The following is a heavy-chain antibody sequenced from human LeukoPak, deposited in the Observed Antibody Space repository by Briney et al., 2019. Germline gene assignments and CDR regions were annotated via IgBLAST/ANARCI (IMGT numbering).Heavy chain of an antibody. D-gene: IGHD6-13*01. Sequence: SETLSLTCTVSGGSISSYYWSRIRQPPGKGLEWIGYIYYSGTTNYNPSLKSRVTISVDTPKNQFSLKLSSVTAADTAVYYCARGVYIAAAQYAYWGQGTLVTVSS. CDR2: IYYSGTT. CDR3: ARGVYIAAAQYAY. J-gene: IGHJ4*02. CDR1: GGSISSYY. V-gene: IGHV4-59*01.